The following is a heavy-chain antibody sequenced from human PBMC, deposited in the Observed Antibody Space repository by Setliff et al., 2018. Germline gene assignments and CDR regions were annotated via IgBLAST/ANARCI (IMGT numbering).Heavy chain of an antibody. CDR2: INSDGSST. CDR3: ARDGHNVYYFDY. Sequence: LRLSCAASGFSFGNYWMHWVRQAPGKGLVWVSRINSDGSSTDYADSVKGQFTVSRDNAKNTLYLQMNSLGAEDTAVYYCARDGHNVYYFDYWGLGTLVTVSS. J-gene: IGHJ4*02. CDR1: GFSFGNYW. V-gene: IGHV3-74*01. D-gene: IGHD1-1*01.